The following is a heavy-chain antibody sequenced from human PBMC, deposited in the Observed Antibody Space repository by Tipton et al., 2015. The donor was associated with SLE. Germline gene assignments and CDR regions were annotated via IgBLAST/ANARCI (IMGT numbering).Heavy chain of an antibody. J-gene: IGHJ5*02. D-gene: IGHD3-10*01. CDR1: GGSISSYY. Sequence: TLSLTCTVSGGSISSYYWSWIRLTSGERLEWIGYTHTGGSTNYNPPVKSRVSISVDTSKNQFSLKLTSVTAADTGVYYCASGGYYGSGSYYGGWFDPWGQGTLVTVSS. CDR2: THTGGST. CDR3: ASGGYYGSGSYYGGWFDP. V-gene: IGHV4-4*08.